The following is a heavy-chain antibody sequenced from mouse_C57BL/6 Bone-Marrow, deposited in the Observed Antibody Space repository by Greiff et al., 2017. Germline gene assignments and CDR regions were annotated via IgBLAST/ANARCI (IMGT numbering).Heavy chain of an antibody. V-gene: IGHV1-19*01. CDR3: ARYPGFAY. CDR2: INPYNGGT. CDR1: GYTFTDYY. Sequence: EVHLVESGPVLVKPGASVKMSCKASGYTFTDYYMNWVKQSHGKSLEWIGVINPYNGGTSYNQKFKGKATLTVDKSSSTAYMELNSLTSEDSAVYYCARYPGFAYWGQGTLVTVSA. J-gene: IGHJ3*01.